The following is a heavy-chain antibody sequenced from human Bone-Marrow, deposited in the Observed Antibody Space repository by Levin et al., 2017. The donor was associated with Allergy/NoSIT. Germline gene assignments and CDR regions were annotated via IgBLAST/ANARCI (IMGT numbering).Heavy chain of an antibody. J-gene: IGHJ3*01. V-gene: IGHV4-39*01. Sequence: PGGSLRLSCNVSGGSISTTTYYWGWIRQPPGKGLEWIGSIFYSGSTYYKPSLKSRITISVDTSKNQFSLSLRTVTAADTAVYYCVRQPSGYQVLMRTHKDLNVWGQGTMVTVSS. CDR2: IFYSGST. D-gene: IGHD3-9*01. CDR1: GGSISTTTYY. CDR3: VRQPSGYQVLMRTHKDLNV.